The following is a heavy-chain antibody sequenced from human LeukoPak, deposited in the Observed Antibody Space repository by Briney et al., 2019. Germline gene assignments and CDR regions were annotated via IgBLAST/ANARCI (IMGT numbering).Heavy chain of an antibody. CDR1: GGSISSSDFY. D-gene: IGHD3-22*01. Sequence: SETLSLTCSVSGGSISSSDFYWGWIRQTPGKGLEWIGGIHYHGNTYYYPSLKSRVTISVDTSKNQFSLRLSSVTPADTAVYYCARAVRDSSGFYLRAFDYWGQGTLVTVSS. V-gene: IGHV4-39*07. J-gene: IGHJ4*02. CDR3: ARAVRDSSGFYLRAFDY. CDR2: IHYHGNT.